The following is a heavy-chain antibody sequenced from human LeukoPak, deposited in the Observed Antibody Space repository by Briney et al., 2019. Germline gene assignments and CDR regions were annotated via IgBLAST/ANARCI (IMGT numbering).Heavy chain of an antibody. CDR1: GFTVSSNY. D-gene: IGHD3-16*02. J-gene: IGHJ4*02. CDR3: ARDSFHTY. V-gene: IGHV3-66*01. Sequence: PGGSLGLSCAASGFTVSSNYMNWVRQAPGKGLEWVSIIYNEGTTYYADSVRGRFTISRDDSKNTIYLQMNSLRAEDTAIYYCARDSFHTYWGQGTLVTVSS. CDR2: IYNEGTT.